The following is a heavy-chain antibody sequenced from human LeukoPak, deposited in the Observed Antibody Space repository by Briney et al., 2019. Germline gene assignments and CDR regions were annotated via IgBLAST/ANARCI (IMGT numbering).Heavy chain of an antibody. CDR1: GFTFNNYA. V-gene: IGHV3-30-3*01. CDR2: ISYDGSNK. J-gene: IGHJ4*02. CDR3: ARDGSSFSY. D-gene: IGHD6-13*01. Sequence: GGSLRLSCAASGFTFNNYAMHWVRQAPGKGLEWVAVISYDGSNKYYAASVKGRFTISRDNSKNTLYLQMNSLRAEDTAVYYCARDGSSFSYWGQGTLVTVSS.